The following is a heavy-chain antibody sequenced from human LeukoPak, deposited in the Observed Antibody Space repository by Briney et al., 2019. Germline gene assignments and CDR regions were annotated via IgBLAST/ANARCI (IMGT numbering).Heavy chain of an antibody. D-gene: IGHD6-19*01. CDR3: ARSLWGSIAVAY. Sequence: LETLSLTCAVYGGSFSGYYWSWIRQPPGKGLEWIGEINHSGSTNYNPSLKSRVTISVDTSKNQFSLKLSSVTAADTAVYYCARSLWGSIAVAYWGQGTLVTVSS. V-gene: IGHV4-34*01. J-gene: IGHJ4*02. CDR2: INHSGST. CDR1: GGSFSGYY.